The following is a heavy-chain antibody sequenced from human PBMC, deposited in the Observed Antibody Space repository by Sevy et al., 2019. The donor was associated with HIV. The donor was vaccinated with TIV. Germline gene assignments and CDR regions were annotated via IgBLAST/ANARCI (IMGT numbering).Heavy chain of an antibody. CDR3: ARGAMVFDY. J-gene: IGHJ4*02. CDR1: GFTFSTYG. CDR2: MWFDGSNT. Sequence: GGSLRLSCAASGFTFSTYGMHWVRQAPGKGLEWVAVMWFDGSNTYYADSVKGRFTISRDNSKNTLYLQMNSLRAEDTAVYYCARGAMVFDYWGQGTLVTVSS. D-gene: IGHD5-18*01. V-gene: IGHV3-33*01.